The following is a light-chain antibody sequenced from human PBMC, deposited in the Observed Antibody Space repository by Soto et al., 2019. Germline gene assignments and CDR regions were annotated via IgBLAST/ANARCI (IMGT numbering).Light chain of an antibody. CDR2: DVS. J-gene: IGLJ2*01. CDR1: SSDVGGYNY. Sequence: QSALTQPASVSGSPGQSITISCTGTSSDVGGYNYVSWYQQHPGKAPKLMIFDVSNRPSGFSNRFSGSKSGNTAALTISGLQAEDEADYYCSSYTSSSTPHVVFGGGTTLTVL. V-gene: IGLV2-14*01. CDR3: SSYTSSSTPHVV.